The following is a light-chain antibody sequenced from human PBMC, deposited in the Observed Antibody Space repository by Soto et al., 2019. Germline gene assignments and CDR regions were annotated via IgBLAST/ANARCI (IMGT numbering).Light chain of an antibody. CDR1: QSISGW. CDR3: QHYDSYST. J-gene: IGKJ3*01. CDR2: DAS. V-gene: IGKV1-5*01. Sequence: DIQMTQSPSTLSASIGDRVTITCRASQSISGWLAWYQQKPGKAPRLLIYDASSLESGVPSRFSGSGSGTQFTLTISNLQPDDFATYYYQHYDSYSTFGPGTKVDIK.